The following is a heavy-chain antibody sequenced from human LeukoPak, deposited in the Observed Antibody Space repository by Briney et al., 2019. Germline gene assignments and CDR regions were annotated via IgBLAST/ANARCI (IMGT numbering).Heavy chain of an antibody. CDR1: GYTFTSYD. J-gene: IGHJ6*03. Sequence: ASVKVSCKASGYTFTSYDINWVRQATGQGLEWMGWMNPNSGNTGYAQKFQGRVTMTRNTSISTAYMELSSLRSEDTAVYYCARGFFRLYCSCGICYLSPRYDYYYYMDVWGKGTTVTVSS. V-gene: IGHV1-8*01. CDR2: MNPNSGNT. CDR3: ARGFFRLYCSCGICYLSPRYDYYYYMDV. D-gene: IGHD2-15*01.